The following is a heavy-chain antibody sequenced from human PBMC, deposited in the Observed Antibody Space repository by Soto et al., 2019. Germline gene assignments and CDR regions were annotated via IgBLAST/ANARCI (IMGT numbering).Heavy chain of an antibody. Sequence: CAATGFTFSVYAMTWVRQAPGKGLEWVSAVTANGGSTYSADSVKGRFTISRDNSKNTLFLQMNSLRAEDTAVYYCASLGVGDWANYYYYYGMDVWGQGTTVTVSS. V-gene: IGHV3-23*01. J-gene: IGHJ6*02. CDR2: VTANGGST. CDR1: GFTFSVYA. CDR3: ASLGVGDWANYYYYYGMDV. D-gene: IGHD2-21*02.